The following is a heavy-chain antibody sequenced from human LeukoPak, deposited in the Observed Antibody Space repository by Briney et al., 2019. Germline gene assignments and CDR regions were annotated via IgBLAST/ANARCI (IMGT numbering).Heavy chain of an antibody. V-gene: IGHV4-30-4*01. CDR3: ARAHPIASYYYGVDV. CDR2: IFYSGNT. D-gene: IGHD6-13*01. Sequence: KPSETLSLTCTVSGGSISSGDYYWSWIRQPPGKGLEWIGYIFYSGNTYYNPSLKSRVTISVDTSKNHLSLKLSSVTAADTAVYYCARAHPIASYYYGVDVWGQGTTVTVSS. CDR1: GGSISSGDYY. J-gene: IGHJ6*02.